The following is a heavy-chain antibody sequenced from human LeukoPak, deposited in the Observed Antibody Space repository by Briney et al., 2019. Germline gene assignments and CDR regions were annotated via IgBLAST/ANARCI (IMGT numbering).Heavy chain of an antibody. D-gene: IGHD6-13*01. V-gene: IGHV3-30-3*01. J-gene: IGHJ4*02. CDR3: ARDWTGQQLVRAYFDY. CDR1: GFTFSHYA. CDR2: ISYDGSNK. Sequence: GGSLRLSCAASGFTFSHYAMHWVRQAPGKGLEWVAVISYDGSNKYYADSVKGRFTISRDNSKNTLYLQMNSLRAEDTAVYYCARDWTGQQLVRAYFDYWGQGTLVTVSS.